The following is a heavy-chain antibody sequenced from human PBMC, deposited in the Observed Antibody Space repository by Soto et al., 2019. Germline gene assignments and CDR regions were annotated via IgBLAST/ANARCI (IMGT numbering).Heavy chain of an antibody. CDR3: ARVTSSSYNYYSYYGMDV. Sequence: QVQLVQSGAEVKKPGASVKVSCKASGYTFTSYAMHWVRQAPGQRLEWMGWINAGNGNTKYSQKFQGRVTITRDTTASTAYMELSSLRSEETAVYYCARVTSSSYNYYSYYGMDVWGQGTTVTVSS. CDR1: GYTFTSYA. D-gene: IGHD6-6*01. V-gene: IGHV1-3*01. CDR2: INAGNGNT. J-gene: IGHJ6*02.